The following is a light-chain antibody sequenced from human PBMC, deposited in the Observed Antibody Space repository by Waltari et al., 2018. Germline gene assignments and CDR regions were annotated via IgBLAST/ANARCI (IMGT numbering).Light chain of an antibody. CDR2: EDT. CDR1: DIGSKS. CDR3: QVWDSSTDHLV. J-gene: IGLJ3*02. V-gene: IGLV3-21*02. Sequence: YVVTQPPSVSVAPGETARITCGGDDIGSKSVHWNQQRPGPAPILVLYEDTDRPSGVPARFSGSNSGNTATLTLSWVEAGDEADYYCQVWDSSTDHLVFGGGTKLTVL.